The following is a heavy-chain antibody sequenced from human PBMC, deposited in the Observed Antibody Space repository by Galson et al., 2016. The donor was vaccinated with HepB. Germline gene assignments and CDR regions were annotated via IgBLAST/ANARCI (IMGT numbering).Heavy chain of an antibody. V-gene: IGHV3-74*01. Sequence: SLRLSCAASGFTFSSYWIHWVRQAPGKGLVWVSRINSDGSSTNYADSVKGRFTISRDNAKNTLYLQMNSLRAEDTAVYYCAREGSSSWYSKLGIAPTLNYYGMDVWGQGTTVTVSS. CDR3: AREGSSSWYSKLGIAPTLNYYGMDV. J-gene: IGHJ6*02. CDR2: INSDGSST. D-gene: IGHD6-13*01. CDR1: GFTFSSYW.